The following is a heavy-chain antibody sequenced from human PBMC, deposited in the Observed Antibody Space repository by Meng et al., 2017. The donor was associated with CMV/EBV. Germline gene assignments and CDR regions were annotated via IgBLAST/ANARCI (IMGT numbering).Heavy chain of an antibody. V-gene: IGHV4-4*07. CDR1: GRSNSSYG. Sequence: APRRGNPAQPLSLTCTVSGRSNSSYGGTCIRHPAGKGLEWIGRIFTSGSTNYNPSLKSRVTMSVDTSKNQFSLKLSSVTAADTAVYYCARGPEVDYGDYVGLDYWGQGTLVTVSS. J-gene: IGHJ4*02. D-gene: IGHD4-17*01. CDR2: IFTSGST. CDR3: ARGPEVDYGDYVGLDY.